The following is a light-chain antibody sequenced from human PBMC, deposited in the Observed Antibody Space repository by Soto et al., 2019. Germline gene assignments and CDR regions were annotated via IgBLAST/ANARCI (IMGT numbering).Light chain of an antibody. J-gene: IGKJ1*01. V-gene: IGKV3-15*01. CDR3: QQYNNWWT. Sequence: EIVMTQSPATLSVSPGERATLSCRASQSVSNNFAWYQKKPGQAPRLLIYGASTRATGIPARFSGSGSGTEFTLTISSLQSEDFSVYYCQQYNNWWTFGQGNKVEIK. CDR1: QSVSNN. CDR2: GAS.